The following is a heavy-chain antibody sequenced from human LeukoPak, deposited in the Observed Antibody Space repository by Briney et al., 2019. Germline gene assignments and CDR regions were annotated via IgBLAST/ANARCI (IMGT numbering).Heavy chain of an antibody. D-gene: IGHD1-26*01. CDR2: INPNSGGT. CDR1: GYTFTGYY. Sequence: ASVKVSCKASGYTFTGYYMHWVRQAPGQGLEWMGWINPNSGGTNYAQKFQGRVTMTRNTSISTAYMELSRLRSDDTAVYYCARENIVGATPNDYWGQGTLVTVSS. V-gene: IGHV1-2*02. J-gene: IGHJ4*02. CDR3: ARENIVGATPNDY.